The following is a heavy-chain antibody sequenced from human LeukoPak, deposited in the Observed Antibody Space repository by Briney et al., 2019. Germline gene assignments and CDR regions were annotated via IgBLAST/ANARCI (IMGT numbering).Heavy chain of an antibody. CDR3: AHNGDNTGYYFAFDI. CDR1: GYSFTYRY. Sequence: ASVKVSCKASGYSFTYRYLHWVRQAPGQALEWMGWITPFDGKTDYAQKFQGRVTISRDRSMTTAYMELSTLRSEDTAMYFCAHNGDNTGYYFAFDIWGRGTMVTVSS. D-gene: IGHD3-9*01. V-gene: IGHV1-45*02. CDR2: ITPFDGKT. J-gene: IGHJ3*02.